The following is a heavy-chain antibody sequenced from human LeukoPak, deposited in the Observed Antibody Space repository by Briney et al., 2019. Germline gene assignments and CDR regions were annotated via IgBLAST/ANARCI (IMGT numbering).Heavy chain of an antibody. Sequence: SQTLSLTCTVSGDSITSGRYYWSWIRQPAGKELEWIGRIYSSGNTDYHPYIVSLKSRVSLSLDTSKNQFFLDLTSVTAADTAVYSCARLPNGDYGSYWLDPWGQGTLVTVSS. CDR2: IYSSGNT. CDR3: ARLPNGDYGSYWLDP. CDR1: GDSITSGRYY. D-gene: IGHD4-17*01. J-gene: IGHJ5*02. V-gene: IGHV4-61*02.